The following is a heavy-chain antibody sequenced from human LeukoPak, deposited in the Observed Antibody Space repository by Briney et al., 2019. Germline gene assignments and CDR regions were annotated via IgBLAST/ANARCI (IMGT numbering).Heavy chain of an antibody. CDR2: VDPEDGET. V-gene: IGHV1-69-2*01. J-gene: IGHJ4*02. CDR3: ATGFGYYFDY. CDR1: GYTFTDYY. D-gene: IGHD3-10*01. Sequence: ASVKVSCKVSGYTFTDYYMHWVQQAPGKGLEWMGLVDPEDGETIYAEKFQGRVTITADTSTDTAYVELSSLRSEGAAVYYCATGFGYYFDYWGQGTLVTVSS.